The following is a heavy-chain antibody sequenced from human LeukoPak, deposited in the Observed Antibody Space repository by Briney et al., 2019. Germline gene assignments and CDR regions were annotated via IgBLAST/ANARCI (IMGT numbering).Heavy chain of an antibody. CDR2: IYYSGST. V-gene: IGHV4-39*01. CDR1: GGSISSSSYY. D-gene: IGHD2-15*01. CDR3: ARRGGYDIVVVVAATPVYAFDI. J-gene: IGHJ3*02. Sequence: SSETLSLTCTVSGGSISSSSYYWGWIRQPPGKGLEWIGSIYYSGSTYYNPSLKSRVTISVDTSKNQFSLKLSSVTAADTAVYYCARRGGYDIVVVVAATPVYAFDIWGQGTMVTVSS.